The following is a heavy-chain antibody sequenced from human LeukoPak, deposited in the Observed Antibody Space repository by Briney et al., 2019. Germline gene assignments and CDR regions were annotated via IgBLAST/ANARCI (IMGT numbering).Heavy chain of an antibody. CDR3: ARDGKYDILTGTADFDY. Sequence: ASVKVSCKASGYTFTSYAMNWVRQAPGQGLEWMGWINTNTGNPTYAQGFTGRFVFSLDTSVSTAYLQISSLKAEDTAVYYCARDGKYDILTGTADFDYWGQGTLVTVSS. J-gene: IGHJ4*02. D-gene: IGHD3-9*01. CDR1: GYTFTSYA. V-gene: IGHV7-4-1*02. CDR2: INTNTGNP.